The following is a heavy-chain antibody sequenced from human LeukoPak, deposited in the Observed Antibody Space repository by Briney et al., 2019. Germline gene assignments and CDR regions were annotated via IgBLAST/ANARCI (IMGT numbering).Heavy chain of an antibody. CDR1: GGSISSGDYY. CDR3: ARAWGGWFDP. CDR2: IYYSGST. J-gene: IGHJ5*02. V-gene: IGHV4-30-4*08. D-gene: IGHD7-27*01. Sequence: SETLSLSCTVSGGSISSGDYYWSWIRQPPGKGLEWIGYIYYSGSTYYNPSLKSRVTISVETSKNQCSLKLSSVTAADTAVYYCARAWGGWFDPWGQGTLVTVSS.